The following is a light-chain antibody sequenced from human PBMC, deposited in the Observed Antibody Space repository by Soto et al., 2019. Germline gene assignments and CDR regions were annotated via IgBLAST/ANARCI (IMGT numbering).Light chain of an antibody. J-gene: IGKJ1*01. Sequence: EIVMTQSPATLSVSPGERATLSCRASQSVSSNLAWYQQKPGQAPRLLIYGASTRATGIPARFSGSGSGTEFTLTISSLQSEEFAVYYCQQYKNWPPTWTFGQGTKVEIK. CDR1: QSVSSN. CDR3: QQYKNWPPTWT. CDR2: GAS. V-gene: IGKV3-15*01.